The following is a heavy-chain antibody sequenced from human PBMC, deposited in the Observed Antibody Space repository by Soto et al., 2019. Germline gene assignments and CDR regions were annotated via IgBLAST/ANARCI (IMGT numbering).Heavy chain of an antibody. V-gene: IGHV3-23*01. J-gene: IGHJ5*02. CDR1: DFTFTSSS. D-gene: IGHD2-8*01. CDR2: ITNTGGSV. CDR3: TRTNGFQRGWFDP. Sequence: EPGGHLVQARGSLRLSCAASDFTFTSSSMAWVRQAHGKGLEWVSSITNTGGSVYYTHSVKGRFTISRDNSKNTISLQMNNLRVEDTTVYYCTRTNGFQRGWFDPWGQGTLVSVSS.